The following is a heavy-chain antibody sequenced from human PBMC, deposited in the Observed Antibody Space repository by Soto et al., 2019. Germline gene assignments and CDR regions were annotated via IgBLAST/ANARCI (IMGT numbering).Heavy chain of an antibody. J-gene: IGHJ5*02. CDR1: GYTFTSYG. V-gene: IGHV1-18*01. Sequence: ASVKVSCKASGYTFTSYGISWVRQAPGQGLEWMGWISAYNGNTNYAQKLQGRVTMTTDTSTSTAYMELRSLRSDDTAVYYCALAVNYDFWSGYSRNWSEPWGQGTLVTVSS. D-gene: IGHD3-3*01. CDR2: ISAYNGNT. CDR3: ALAVNYDFWSGYSRNWSEP.